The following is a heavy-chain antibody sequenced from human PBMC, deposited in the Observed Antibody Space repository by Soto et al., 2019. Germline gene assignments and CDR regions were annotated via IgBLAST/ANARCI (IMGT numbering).Heavy chain of an antibody. V-gene: IGHV4-34*01. Sequence: QVLLQQWGAGLLKPSETLSLTCAVYGGSFSGYYWSWIRQPPGKGLEWIGEINHSGSTKYSPSLKSRVAISVDTSKNQFSLRLSSVTAADTAVYYCARGDLLNDYWGQGTLVTVSS. CDR2: INHSGST. CDR1: GGSFSGYY. J-gene: IGHJ4*02. CDR3: ARGDLLNDY. D-gene: IGHD1-26*01.